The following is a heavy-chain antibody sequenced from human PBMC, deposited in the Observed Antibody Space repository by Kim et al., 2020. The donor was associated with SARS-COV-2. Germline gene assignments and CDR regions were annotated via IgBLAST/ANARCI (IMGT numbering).Heavy chain of an antibody. CDR3: ARFQHGSGSYLDPFDI. Sequence: SETLSLTCTVSGGSLSPYYWSWIRQPPGKGLGGMGYRNYSGRANYTPSLKSRVALSVDTSKNHFSLNLTSVTAADTAKYFCARFQHGSGSYLDPFDIWGQGTLVTVSS. CDR2: RNYSGRA. J-gene: IGHJ3*02. D-gene: IGHD3-10*01. CDR1: GGSLSPYY. V-gene: IGHV4-59*01.